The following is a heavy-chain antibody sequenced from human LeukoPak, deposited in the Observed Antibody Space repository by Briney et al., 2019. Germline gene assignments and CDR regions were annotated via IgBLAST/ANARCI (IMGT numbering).Heavy chain of an antibody. V-gene: IGHV1-2*02. D-gene: IGHD1-26*01. J-gene: IGHJ4*02. Sequence: GASVKVSCKASEYTFTGYYMHWVRQAPGQGLEWMGWINPNSGGTNYAQKFQGRVTMTRDTSNSTAYMELTRLTSDDTAVYYCAREGYAGSCFDYWGQGTLVTVSS. CDR1: EYTFTGYY. CDR2: INPNSGGT. CDR3: AREGYAGSCFDY.